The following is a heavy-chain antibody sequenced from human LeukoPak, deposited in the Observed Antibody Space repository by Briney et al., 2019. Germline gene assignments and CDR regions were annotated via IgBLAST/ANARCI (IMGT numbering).Heavy chain of an antibody. Sequence: PSETLSLTCTVSGGSISSYYWSWIRQPPGKGLEWIGYIYYSGSTNYNPSLKSRVTISVDTSKNQFSLKLSSVNAADTAVYYCARAPLGYCSSTSCYGDYYYYMDVWGKGTTVTVSS. V-gene: IGHV4-59*01. D-gene: IGHD2-2*01. CDR1: GGSISSYY. CDR2: IYYSGST. CDR3: ARAPLGYCSSTSCYGDYYYYMDV. J-gene: IGHJ6*03.